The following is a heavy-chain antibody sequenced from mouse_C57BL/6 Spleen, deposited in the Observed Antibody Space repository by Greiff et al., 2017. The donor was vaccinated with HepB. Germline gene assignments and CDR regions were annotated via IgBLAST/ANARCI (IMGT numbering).Heavy chain of an antibody. Sequence: VESGGGLVQPKGSLKLSCAASGFTFNTYAMHWVRQAPGKGLEWVARIRSKSSNYATYYADSVKDRFTISRDDSQSMLYLQMNNLKTEDTAMYYCVRDQGYGGPRYFDVWGTGTTVTVSS. CDR3: VRDQGYGGPRYFDV. CDR1: GFTFNTYA. J-gene: IGHJ1*03. CDR2: IRSKSSNYAT. D-gene: IGHD2-2*01. V-gene: IGHV10-3*01.